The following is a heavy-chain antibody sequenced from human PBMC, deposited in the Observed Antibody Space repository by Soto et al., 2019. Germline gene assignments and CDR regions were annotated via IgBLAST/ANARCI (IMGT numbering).Heavy chain of an antibody. V-gene: IGHV4-39*01. CDR1: GGCISSSSYY. CDR3: VRLPGYCSGTSCYGYYVMDV. J-gene: IGHJ6*02. D-gene: IGHD2-2*01. CDR2: INYSGNT. Sequence: SEPLSLTCTVRGGCISSSSYYWGWIRQSPGKGLEWIGSINYSGNTYYNPSLTGRVTISVDTSQSQFSMKLTSMTAADTAVYFCVRLPGYCSGTSCYGYYVMDVWGQGTTVTVS.